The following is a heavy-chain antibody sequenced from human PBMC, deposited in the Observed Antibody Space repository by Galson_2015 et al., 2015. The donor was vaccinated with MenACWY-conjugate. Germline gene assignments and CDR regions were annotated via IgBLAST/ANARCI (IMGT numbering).Heavy chain of an antibody. D-gene: IGHD2-21*01. CDR3: EMGGATGGAFRY. CDR1: GLTFGRLW. Sequence: APRLSYPSWGLTFGRLWMGCGRQAPANGLECEGNIQQDRSEKYYVDSVRGRFTISRDNAQNSLYLQINSLRAEDTAVYYCEMGGATGGAFRYWGQGTLVTVSS. J-gene: IGHJ4*02. V-gene: IGHV3-7*03. CDR2: IQQDRSEK.